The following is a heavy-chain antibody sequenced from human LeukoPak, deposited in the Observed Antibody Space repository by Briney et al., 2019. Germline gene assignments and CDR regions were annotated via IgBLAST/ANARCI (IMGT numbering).Heavy chain of an antibody. Sequence: SGPTLVNPTQTLTLTCTFSGFSLSTSEVGVGWIRQPPGKALEWLALIYWDGDKRYSPSLKSGLTISKDTSKDQVVLTMTSMDPVDTATYFCAHSYSGNFYYFDYWGQGTLVTVSS. CDR3: AHSYSGNFYYFDY. V-gene: IGHV2-5*02. D-gene: IGHD1-26*01. CDR1: GFSLSTSEVG. CDR2: IYWDGDK. J-gene: IGHJ4*02.